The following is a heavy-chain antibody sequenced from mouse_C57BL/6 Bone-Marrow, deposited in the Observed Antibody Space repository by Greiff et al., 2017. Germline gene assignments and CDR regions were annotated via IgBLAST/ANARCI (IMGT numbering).Heavy chain of an antibody. D-gene: IGHD1-1*01. V-gene: IGHV1-63*01. CDR2: IYPGGGYT. CDR3: ARSNDGSRYFDV. Sequence: QVQLQQSGAELVRPGTSVKMSCKASGYTFTNYWIGWAKQRPGHGLEWIGAIYPGGGYTNYNEKFKGKATLTADNSSSPAYRQFSSLTSDDWSIDYCARSNDGSRYFDVWGTGTTGTVPS. CDR1: GYTFTNYW. J-gene: IGHJ1*03.